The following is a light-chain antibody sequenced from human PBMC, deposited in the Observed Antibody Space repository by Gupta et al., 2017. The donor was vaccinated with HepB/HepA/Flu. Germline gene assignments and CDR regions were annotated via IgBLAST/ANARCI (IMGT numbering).Light chain of an antibody. CDR1: QSIRSS. J-gene: IGKJ1*01. CDR3: QQSSSLPWT. CDR2: FAS. Sequence: EIVLTQSPDFLSVTPKDKVTITCRASQSIRSSLHWYQQRPDQSPKLLIKFASQSLSGVPSRFSGRGSETDFTLTIDSLEAEDAATYYCQQSSSLPWTFGQGTKVEIK. V-gene: IGKV6-21*01.